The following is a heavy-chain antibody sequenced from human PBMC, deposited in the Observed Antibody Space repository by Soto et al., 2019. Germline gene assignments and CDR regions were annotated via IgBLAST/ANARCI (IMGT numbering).Heavy chain of an antibody. J-gene: IGHJ4*02. V-gene: IGHV3-11*05. CDR2: ISSSSSYT. D-gene: IGHD3-22*01. Sequence: PGGSLRLSCAASGFPFSDYYMSWIRQAPGKGLEWVSYISSSSSYTNYADSVKGRFTISRDNAKNSLYLQMNSLRAEDTAVYYCARDLKGYYDSSGYRTFDYWGQGTLVTVSS. CDR1: GFPFSDYY. CDR3: ARDLKGYYDSSGYRTFDY.